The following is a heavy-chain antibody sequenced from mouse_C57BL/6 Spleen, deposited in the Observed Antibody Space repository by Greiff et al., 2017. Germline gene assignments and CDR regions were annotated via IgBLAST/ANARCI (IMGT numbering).Heavy chain of an antibody. CDR2: ISNGGGST. CDR1: GFTFSDYY. CDR3: ARHEGDV. V-gene: IGHV5-12*01. Sequence: EVMLVESGGGLVQPGGSLKLSCEASGFTFSDYYMYWVRQTPEKRLEWVAYISNGGGSTYYPDTVKGRFTISRDNAKNTLYLQMSRLKSEDTAMYYCARHEGDVWGTGTTVTVSS. J-gene: IGHJ1*03.